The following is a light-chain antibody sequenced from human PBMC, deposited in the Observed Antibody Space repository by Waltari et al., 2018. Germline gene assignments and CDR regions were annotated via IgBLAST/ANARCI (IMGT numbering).Light chain of an antibody. CDR3: SAFAGSNNFGV. CDR2: DVK. Sequence: QSALTQPPSASGSPGQSVTISCTGTSRDIGGSNFVSWYQHRPSKAPRFLIYDVKKWPPGVSDRFSGSKSGNTASLTVSGLQPDYEATYYCSAFAGSNNFGVFGGGTKLTVL. J-gene: IGLJ3*02. CDR1: SRDIGGSNF. V-gene: IGLV2-8*01.